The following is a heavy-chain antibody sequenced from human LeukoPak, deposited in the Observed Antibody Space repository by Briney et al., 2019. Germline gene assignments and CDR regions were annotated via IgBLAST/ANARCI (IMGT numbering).Heavy chain of an antibody. J-gene: IGHJ4*02. CDR2: IKQDGSEI. D-gene: IGHD3-10*01. Sequence: PGGSLRLSCAASGSNFNSYWMSWVRQAPGKGLECVAIIKQDGSEISFVDSVKGRFTISRDNAKSSLYLQMNSLRGEDTAVYYCARARYGSGGYFFDFWGQGTLVTVSS. V-gene: IGHV3-7*04. CDR3: ARARYGSGGYFFDF. CDR1: GSNFNSYW.